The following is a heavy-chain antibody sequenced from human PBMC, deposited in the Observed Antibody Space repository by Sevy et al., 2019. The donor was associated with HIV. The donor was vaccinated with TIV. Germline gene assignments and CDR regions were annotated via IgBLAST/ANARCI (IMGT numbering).Heavy chain of an antibody. J-gene: IGHJ5*01. V-gene: IGHV3-33*01. Sequence: GGSLRLSCSASGFTFRSFSMHWVRQAPGKGLEWVAAIWYDGRTKQYADSVKGRFTISRGNSKNMLSLEMNSLRAEDTGLYFCARDSARVIVPTAGFDSWGQGTVVTVSS. D-gene: IGHD1-1*01. CDR1: GFTFRSFS. CDR3: ARDSARVIVPTAGFDS. CDR2: IWYDGRTK.